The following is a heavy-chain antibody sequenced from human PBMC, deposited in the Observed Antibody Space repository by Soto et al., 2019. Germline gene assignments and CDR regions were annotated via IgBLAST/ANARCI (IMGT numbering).Heavy chain of an antibody. D-gene: IGHD6-19*01. CDR3: AKDRDPGYSSGQNWFDP. CDR2: ISYDGSNK. J-gene: IGHJ5*02. Sequence: GGSLRLSCAASGFTFSSYGMHWVRQAPGKGLEWVAVISYDGSNKYYADSVKGRFTISRDNSKNTLYLQMNSLRAEDTAVYYCAKDRDPGYSSGQNWFDPWRQGTLVTVSS. CDR1: GFTFSSYG. V-gene: IGHV3-30*18.